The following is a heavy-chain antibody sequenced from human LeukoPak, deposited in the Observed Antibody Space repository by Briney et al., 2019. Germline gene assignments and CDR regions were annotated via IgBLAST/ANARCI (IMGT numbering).Heavy chain of an antibody. CDR1: GFTFSDYY. V-gene: IGHV3-7*01. J-gene: IGHJ4*02. D-gene: IGHD3-22*01. Sequence: GGSLRLSCAASGFTFSDYYMDWVRQAPGKGLEWVANIKEDGSEKYYVDSVKGRFTISRDNAKSSLYLQMNSLRAEDTAVYYCARDLRYYYDVWGQGTLVTVSS. CDR3: ARDLRYYYDV. CDR2: IKEDGSEK.